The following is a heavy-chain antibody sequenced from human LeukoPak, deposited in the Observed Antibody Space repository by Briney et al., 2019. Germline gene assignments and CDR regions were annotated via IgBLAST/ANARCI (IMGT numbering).Heavy chain of an antibody. Sequence: GESLKISCTGSGYSFTNYWIAWVRQMPGKGLEWMGTIFPGDSDPRYRPSFQGQVTISADKSISTAYLQWSSLKASDTAMYYCARHGLGSSWFGFDYWGQGTLVTVSS. CDR3: ARHGLGSSWFGFDY. CDR1: GYSFTNYW. CDR2: IFPGDSDP. D-gene: IGHD6-13*01. V-gene: IGHV5-51*01. J-gene: IGHJ4*02.